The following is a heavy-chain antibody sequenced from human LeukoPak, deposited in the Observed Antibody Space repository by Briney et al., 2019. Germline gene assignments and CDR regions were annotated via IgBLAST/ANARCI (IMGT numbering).Heavy chain of an antibody. V-gene: IGHV4-59*08. CDR3: ARADRGISGTYYYFDY. Sequence: SETLSLTCTVSGGSISSYYWSWIRQPPGKGLEWIGYIYYSGSTNYNPSLKSRVTISVDTSKNQFSLKLSSVTAADTAVYYCARADRGISGTYYYFDYWGQGTLVTVSS. J-gene: IGHJ4*02. CDR1: GGSISSYY. CDR2: IYYSGST. D-gene: IGHD1-26*01.